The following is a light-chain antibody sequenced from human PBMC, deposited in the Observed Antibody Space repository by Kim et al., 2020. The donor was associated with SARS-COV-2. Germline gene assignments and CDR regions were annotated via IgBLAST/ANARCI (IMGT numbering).Light chain of an antibody. J-gene: IGLJ1*01. CDR3: SSYTSSSTLYV. CDR1: SSDVGGYNY. V-gene: IGLV2-14*03. CDR2: DVS. Sequence: QSITISCTGTSSDVGGYNYVSWYQQHPAKAPKLMIYDVSNRPSGVSNRFSGSKSGNTASLTISGLQAEDEADYYCSSYTSSSTLYVFGTGTKVTVL.